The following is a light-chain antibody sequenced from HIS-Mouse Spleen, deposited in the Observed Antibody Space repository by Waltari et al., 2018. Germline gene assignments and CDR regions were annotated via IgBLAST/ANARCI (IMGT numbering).Light chain of an antibody. J-gene: IGKJ4*01. CDR3: QQRSNWPRIT. CDR2: DAS. CDR1: QSVSSY. Sequence: EIVLTQSPATLSFPPGERATLPCRASQSVSSYLAWYQQKPGQAPRPLIYDASNRATGIPARFSGSGSGTDFTLTISSLEPEDFAVYYCQQRSNWPRITFGGGTKVEIK. V-gene: IGKV3-11*01.